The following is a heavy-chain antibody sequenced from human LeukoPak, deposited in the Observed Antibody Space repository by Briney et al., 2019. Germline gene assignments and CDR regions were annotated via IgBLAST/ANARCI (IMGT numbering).Heavy chain of an antibody. CDR3: AGDGSSSSAANY. J-gene: IGHJ4*02. CDR2: IYYSSSA. D-gene: IGHD6-6*01. Sequence: SETLSLTCTVSGGSISNSSYYWGWLRQPPGRGREWIASIYYSSSAYYNPSINSRITISVDTTKHQFSMKLSSVTAADTAVFYCAGDGSSSSAANYWGQGTLLTVSS. V-gene: IGHV4-39*01. CDR1: GGSISNSSYY.